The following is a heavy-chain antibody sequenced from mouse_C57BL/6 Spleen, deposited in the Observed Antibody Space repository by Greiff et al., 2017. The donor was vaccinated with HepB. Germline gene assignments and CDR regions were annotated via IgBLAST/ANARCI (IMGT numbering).Heavy chain of an antibody. CDR2: INPSTGGT. J-gene: IGHJ3*01. Sequence: EVQLQQSGPELVKPGASVKISCKASGYSFTGYYMNWVKQSPEKSLEWIGEINPSTGGTTYNQKFKAKATLTVDKSSSTAYMQLKSLTSEDSAFYYCARGGNSFAYGGQGTLVTVSA. V-gene: IGHV1-42*01. CDR3: ARGGNSFAY. D-gene: IGHD2-1*01. CDR1: GYSFTGYY.